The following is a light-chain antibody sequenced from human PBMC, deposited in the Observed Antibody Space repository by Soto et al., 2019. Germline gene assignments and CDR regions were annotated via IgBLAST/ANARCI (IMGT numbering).Light chain of an antibody. J-gene: IGKJ4*01. Sequence: DSQITQSPSTLSASVEDRVTIACRASQSIGSWLAWYQQKPGKAPKLLIYDASDLDTGVPSRFSGSGSGTGFTFTISSLQPEDFATYYCQQANSFPLTFGGGTKVDIK. CDR1: QSIGSW. CDR2: DAS. V-gene: IGKV1-12*01. CDR3: QQANSFPLT.